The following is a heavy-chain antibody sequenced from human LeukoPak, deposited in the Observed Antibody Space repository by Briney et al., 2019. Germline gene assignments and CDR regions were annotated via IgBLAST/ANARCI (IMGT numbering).Heavy chain of an antibody. D-gene: IGHD3-10*01. CDR1: GFTFSRDA. CDR3: ARDWRALWFGTFDAFDI. Sequence: GGSLRLSCAASGFTFSRDAMHWVRQAPGKGLEWVAVISYDGSNKYYADSVKGRFTISSDNSKNTLYLQMNSLRAEDTAVYYCARDWRALWFGTFDAFDIWGQGTMVTVSS. J-gene: IGHJ3*02. V-gene: IGHV3-30*04. CDR2: ISYDGSNK.